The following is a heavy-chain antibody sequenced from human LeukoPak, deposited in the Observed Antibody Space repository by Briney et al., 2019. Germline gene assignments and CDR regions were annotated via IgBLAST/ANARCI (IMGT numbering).Heavy chain of an antibody. CDR1: GFTFSSYA. CDR2: ISGSGGGT. J-gene: IGHJ4*02. Sequence: GGSLRLSCAASGFTFSSYAMTWVRQAPGKGLEWVSAISGSGGGTSYADSVKGRFTISGDNSKNTLYIQMNSLRAEDTAVYYCARDPGDSLYYFDYWGQGTLVTVSS. D-gene: IGHD1-26*01. CDR3: ARDPGDSLYYFDY. V-gene: IGHV3-23*01.